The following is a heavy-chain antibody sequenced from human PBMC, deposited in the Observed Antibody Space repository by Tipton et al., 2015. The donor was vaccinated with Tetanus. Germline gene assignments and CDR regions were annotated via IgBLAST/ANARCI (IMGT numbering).Heavy chain of an antibody. CDR2: IYSGGST. Sequence: GLVKPSETLSLSCTVSGGSSHDYYWSWIRQSAGKGLEWIGHIYSGGSTNYNPSLKSRVTISVDTSKNQFSLKLSSVTAADTAVYYCARGTGDYWGQGTLVTVSS. D-gene: IGHD1-14*01. J-gene: IGHJ4*02. CDR3: ARGTGDY. V-gene: IGHV4-4*07. CDR1: GGSSHDYY.